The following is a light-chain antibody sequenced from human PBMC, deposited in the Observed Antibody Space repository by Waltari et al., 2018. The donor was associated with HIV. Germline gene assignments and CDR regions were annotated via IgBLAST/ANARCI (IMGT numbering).Light chain of an antibody. CDR3: HVWDSSSAHVV. Sequence: SYVLTHSPSVSVAPGQTARITCGEETMGSKTVNWYQQKPGQAPLLVVYDDTDRPPGIPERISGSNSGNTATLTISAVEAGDEADYYCHVWDSSSAHVVFGGGTKVTVL. CDR2: DDT. CDR1: TMGSKT. J-gene: IGLJ2*01. V-gene: IGLV3-21*02.